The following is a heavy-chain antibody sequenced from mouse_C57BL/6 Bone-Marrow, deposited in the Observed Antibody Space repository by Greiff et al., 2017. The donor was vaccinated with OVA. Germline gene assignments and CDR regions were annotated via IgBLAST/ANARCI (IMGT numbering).Heavy chain of an antibody. V-gene: IGHV7-1*01. CDR3: ARDADWAWFAY. D-gene: IGHD4-1*01. CDR1: GFTFSDFY. Sequence: EVKLMESGGGLVQSGRSLRLSCATSGFTFSDFYMEWVRHAPGKGLEWIAASRNKANDYTTEYSASVKGRFIVSRDTSQSILYLQMNALRAEDTAIYYCARDADWAWFAYWGQGTLVTVSA. J-gene: IGHJ3*01. CDR2: SRNKANDYTT.